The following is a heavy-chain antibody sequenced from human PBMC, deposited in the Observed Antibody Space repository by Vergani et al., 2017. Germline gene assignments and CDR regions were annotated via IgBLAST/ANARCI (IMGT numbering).Heavy chain of an antibody. Sequence: LEESGGGSVKPGGSLRLSCAASGLKFSDHYMSWIRPAPGKGLEWVSHISPGASTVSYTDSVTGRFTVSRDNDNNSLTLDMTTLRVEDTAVYYCAKNPGISTTRHYYAMDVWGQGTTVTVSS. V-gene: IGHV3-11*04. CDR2: ISPGASTV. J-gene: IGHJ6*02. CDR1: GLKFSDHY. CDR3: AKNPGISTTRHYYAMDV. D-gene: IGHD1-1*01.